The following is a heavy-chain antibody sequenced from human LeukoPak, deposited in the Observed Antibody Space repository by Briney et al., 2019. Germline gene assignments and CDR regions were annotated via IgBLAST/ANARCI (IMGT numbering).Heavy chain of an antibody. J-gene: IGHJ4*02. D-gene: IGHD3-16*01. CDR3: ARDRPSQTYAR. V-gene: IGHV3-21*01. CDR2: ISSSSSYI. CDR1: GFTFSSYS. Sequence: GGSLRLSCAASGFTFSSYSMNWVRQAPGKGLEWVSSISSSSSYIYYADSVKGRFTISRDNAKNSLYLQMNSLRAEDTAVYYCARDRPSQTYARWGQGTLVTVSS.